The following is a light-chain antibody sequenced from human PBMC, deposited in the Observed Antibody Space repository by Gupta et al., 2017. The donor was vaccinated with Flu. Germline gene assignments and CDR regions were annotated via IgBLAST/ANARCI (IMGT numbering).Light chain of an antibody. V-gene: IGLV1-40*01. J-gene: IGLJ3*02. CDR3: QAYDNSLSGWV. CDR2: STT. CDR1: SSNIGARYG. Sequence: QSVLTQPPSVSRAPGQRVTISCTGSSSNIGARYGVHWYQQLPGAVPKLLIYSTTNRPSGVPDRFSASKSGTSASLAIAGLQAEDEADYYCQAYDNSLSGWVFGGGTKLTVL.